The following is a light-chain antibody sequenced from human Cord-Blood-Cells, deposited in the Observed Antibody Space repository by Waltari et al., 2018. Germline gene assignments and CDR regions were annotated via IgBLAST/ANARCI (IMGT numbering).Light chain of an antibody. CDR3: QQYYSIPPPS. CDR2: WAS. Sequence: DIVMTQSPDSLAVSLGERATINCKSSQSVLYSSNNKNYLAWYQQKPGQPPKLLIYWASTRESGVPDRFSGSGSGTDFTLTISSLQAEDVAVYYCQQYYSIPPPSFGQGTRLEIK. CDR1: QSVLYSSNNKNY. V-gene: IGKV4-1*01. J-gene: IGKJ5*01.